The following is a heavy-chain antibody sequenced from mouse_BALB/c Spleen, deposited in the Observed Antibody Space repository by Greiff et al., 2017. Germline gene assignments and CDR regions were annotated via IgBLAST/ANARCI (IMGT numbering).Heavy chain of an antibody. J-gene: IGHJ3*01. Sequence: EVHLVESGGGLVKPGGSLKLSCAASGFTFSSYAMSWVRQSPEKRLEWVAEISSGGSYTYYPDTVTGRFTISRDNAKNTLYLEMSSLRSEDTAMYYCAKYYGNFAYWGQGTLVTVSA. D-gene: IGHD2-1*01. CDR1: GFTFSSYA. CDR2: ISSGGSYT. V-gene: IGHV5-9-4*01. CDR3: AKYYGNFAY.